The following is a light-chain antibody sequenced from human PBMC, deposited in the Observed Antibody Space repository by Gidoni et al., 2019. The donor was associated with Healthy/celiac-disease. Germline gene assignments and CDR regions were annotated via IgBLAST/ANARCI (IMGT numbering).Light chain of an antibody. Sequence: SALPQPASVSGSPGQSITISCTGTSSDVGSYNLVSWYQQQPDKAPKLMIYEVSKRPSGVSNRFSGSKSGNKASLTISGLQAEDEADYYGCSYAGSSTVVFGGGTKLTVL. CDR1: SSDVGSYNL. CDR3: CSYAGSSTVV. CDR2: EVS. V-gene: IGLV2-23*02. J-gene: IGLJ2*01.